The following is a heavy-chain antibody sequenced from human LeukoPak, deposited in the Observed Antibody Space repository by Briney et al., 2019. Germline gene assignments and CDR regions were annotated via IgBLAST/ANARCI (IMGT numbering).Heavy chain of an antibody. CDR2: IYYSGST. CDR3: ARHCSSTSCPQGAFDI. J-gene: IGHJ3*02. V-gene: IGHV4-59*08. CDR1: GGSISSYY. D-gene: IGHD2-2*01. Sequence: SETLSLTCTVSGGSISSYYWSWIRQSPGKGLEWIGYIYYSGSTNYNPSLKSRVTISVDTSKNQFSLKLSSVTAADTAVYYCARHCSSTSCPQGAFDIWGQGTMVTVSS.